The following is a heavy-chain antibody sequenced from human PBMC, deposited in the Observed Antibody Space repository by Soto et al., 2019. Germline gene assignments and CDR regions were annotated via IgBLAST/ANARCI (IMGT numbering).Heavy chain of an antibody. CDR1: GFTFSSYA. D-gene: IGHD3-22*01. J-gene: IGHJ5*02. Sequence: PVGSLRLSCAASGFTFSSYAMSWVRQAPGKGLEWVSSISASGGSTYYADSVKGRFTISRDNSKNTLYLQMNNLRARDTAVYYCANHWDSSALGGLGWFDPWGQATLVPVS. V-gene: IGHV3-23*01. CDR3: ANHWDSSALGGLGWFDP. CDR2: ISASGGST.